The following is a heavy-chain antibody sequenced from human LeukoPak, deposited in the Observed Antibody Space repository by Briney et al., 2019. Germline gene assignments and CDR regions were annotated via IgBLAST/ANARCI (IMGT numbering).Heavy chain of an antibody. Sequence: PSETLSLTCTVSGGSITSNYWSWIRQPPGKGLEWIGYIFYTGSTNYNPSLTSRVTISVDTSKNQFSLNLSSVTAADTAIYYCARQLRGAYYYFDYWGQGTLVTVSS. CDR3: ARQLRGAYYYFDY. J-gene: IGHJ4*02. V-gene: IGHV4-59*08. CDR2: IFYTGST. CDR1: GGSITSNY. D-gene: IGHD3-10*01.